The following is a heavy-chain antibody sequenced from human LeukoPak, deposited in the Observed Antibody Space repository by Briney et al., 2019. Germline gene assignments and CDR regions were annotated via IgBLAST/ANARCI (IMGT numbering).Heavy chain of an antibody. CDR3: ARDQNFYYTTGEGYFQH. J-gene: IGHJ1*01. CDR2: INQDVSVS. D-gene: IGHD2-8*01. V-gene: IGHV3-7*01. Sequence: LSGGSLRPSCAASGFNFGTFWMSWVRQAPGGGLQWVAKINQDVSVSDYVDCGKGRLTISRDNANNFLHLQMNSLRADDAAVYYCARDQNFYYTTGEGYFQHWGQGTLVTVSS. CDR1: GFNFGTFW.